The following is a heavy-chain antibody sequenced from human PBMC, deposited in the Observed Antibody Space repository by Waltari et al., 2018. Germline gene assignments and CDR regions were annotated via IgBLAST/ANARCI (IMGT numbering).Heavy chain of an antibody. D-gene: IGHD4-17*01. CDR2: INPNSGGT. CDR3: ARDGDYGGTFGGMDV. Sequence: QVQLVQSGAEVKKPGASVKVSCKASGYTFTGYYMHWVRQAPGQGLEWMGWINPNSGGTNYAQKFQGRVTITADESTSTAYMELSSLRSEDTAVYYCARDGDYGGTFGGMDVWGQGTTVTVSS. J-gene: IGHJ6*02. V-gene: IGHV1-2*02. CDR1: GYTFTGYY.